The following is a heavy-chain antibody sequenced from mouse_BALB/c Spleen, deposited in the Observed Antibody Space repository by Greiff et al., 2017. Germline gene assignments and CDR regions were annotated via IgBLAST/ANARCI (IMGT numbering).Heavy chain of an antibody. D-gene: IGHD1-1*01. CDR2: ISYSGST. V-gene: IGHV3-2*02. CDR3: ARRTLYYGSRYFDV. Sequence: EVQLQESGPGLVKPSQSLSLTCTVTGYSITSDYAWNWIRQFPGNKLEWMGYISYSGSTSYNPSLKSRISITRDTSKNQFFLQLNSVTTEDTATYYCARRTLYYGSRYFDVWGAGTTVTVSS. CDR1: GYSITSDYA. J-gene: IGHJ1*01.